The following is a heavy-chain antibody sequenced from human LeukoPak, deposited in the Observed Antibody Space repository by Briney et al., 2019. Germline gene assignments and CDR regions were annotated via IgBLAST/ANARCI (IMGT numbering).Heavy chain of an antibody. CDR2: INPNSGGT. V-gene: IGHV1-2*02. J-gene: IGHJ4*02. D-gene: IGHD3-22*01. CDR3: ATTNYYDSSGRLFY. Sequence: GASVKVSCKASGYTFTGYYMHWVRQAPGQGLEWMGWINPNSGGTNYAQKFQGRVTMTRDTSISTAYMELSRLRSDDTAVYYCATTNYYDSSGRLFYWGQGTLVTVSS. CDR1: GYTFTGYY.